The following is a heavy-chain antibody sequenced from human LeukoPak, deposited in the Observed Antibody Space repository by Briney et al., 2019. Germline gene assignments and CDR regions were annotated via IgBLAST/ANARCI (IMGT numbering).Heavy chain of an antibody. V-gene: IGHV3-23*01. CDR2: INGGGVNT. Sequence: GGSLRLSCAASGFTFSSYAMSWVRQAPGKGLEWVSTINGGGVNTHYADSVGGRFTISRDNSKNTLFLQMNSLRDEDTAVYYCAKSVFGVVTPFDYWGQGTLVTVSS. D-gene: IGHD3-3*01. J-gene: IGHJ4*02. CDR1: GFTFSSYA. CDR3: AKSVFGVVTPFDY.